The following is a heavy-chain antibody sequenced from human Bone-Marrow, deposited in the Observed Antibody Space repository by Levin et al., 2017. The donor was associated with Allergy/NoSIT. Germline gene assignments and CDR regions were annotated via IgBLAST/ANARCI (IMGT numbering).Heavy chain of an antibody. CDR2: VDWVYGE. CDR1: GFSLNSRGEG. Sequence: GSGPTLVKPTQALTLTCSFSGFSLNSRGEGVGWIRQPPGKALEWLALVDWVYGERYNPSLKTRVTITKDTSKNQVVLTLTNMEAVDTATYFCAHTSLYDSNAFYLYYFDYWGQGTLVTVSS. D-gene: IGHD3-22*01. CDR3: AHTSLYDSNAFYLYYFDY. V-gene: IGHV2-5*02. J-gene: IGHJ4*02.